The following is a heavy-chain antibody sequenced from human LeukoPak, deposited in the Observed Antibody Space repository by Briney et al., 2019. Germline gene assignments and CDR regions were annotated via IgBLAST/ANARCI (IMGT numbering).Heavy chain of an antibody. J-gene: IGHJ4*02. CDR1: GGSISPYY. CDR2: IHYSGST. Sequence: SETLSLTCSVSGGSISPYYWSWIRQPPGKGLEWIGTIHYSGSTYYNPSLKSRVTISVVSSENQFSVKLSSVTAADTAVYYCARHWGQWEPPRYYFDSWGQGTLVTVSS. CDR3: ARHWGQWEPPRYYFDS. V-gene: IGHV4-59*04. D-gene: IGHD1-26*01.